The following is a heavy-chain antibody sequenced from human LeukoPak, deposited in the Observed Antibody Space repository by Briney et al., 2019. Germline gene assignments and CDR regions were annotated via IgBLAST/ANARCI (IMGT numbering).Heavy chain of an antibody. J-gene: IGHJ4*02. D-gene: IGHD6-19*01. CDR3: ARSRAVAGTSYFDY. CDR2: ISAYNGNT. CDR1: GYTFTSYG. V-gene: IGHV1-18*01. Sequence: GASVKVSCKASGYTFTSYGISWLRQAPGQGLEWMGWISAYNGNTNYAQKLQGRVTMTTDTSTSTAYMELRSLRSDDTAVYYCARSRAVAGTSYFDYWGQGSLVTVSS.